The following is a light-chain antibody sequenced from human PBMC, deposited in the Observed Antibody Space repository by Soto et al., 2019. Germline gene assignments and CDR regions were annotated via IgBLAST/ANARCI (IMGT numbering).Light chain of an antibody. V-gene: IGLV2-18*02. Sequence: SVLTQPPSVSGSPGQPVTISCTETSSDVGSYNRVSWYQQPPGTAPKLVIYEVSNRPSGVPDRFSGSKSGNTASLTISGLQAEDEADYYCSSYTSSSTYVFGTGTKVTVL. CDR3: SSYTSSSTYV. CDR1: SSDVGSYNR. J-gene: IGLJ1*01. CDR2: EVS.